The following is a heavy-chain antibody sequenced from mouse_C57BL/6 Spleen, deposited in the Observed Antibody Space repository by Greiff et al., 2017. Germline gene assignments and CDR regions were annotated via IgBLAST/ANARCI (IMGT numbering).Heavy chain of an antibody. D-gene: IGHD1-1*01. CDR2: INPSSGYT. CDR3: AGFTTVDDY. J-gene: IGHJ2*01. CDR1: GYTFTSYT. Sequence: QVQLKESGAELARPGASVKMSCKASGYTFTSYTMHWVKQRPGPGLEWIGYINPSSGYTKYNQKFKDNATLTADKSSSTAYMQLSSLTSEDSAVYYCAGFTTVDDYWGQGTTLTVSS. V-gene: IGHV1-4*01.